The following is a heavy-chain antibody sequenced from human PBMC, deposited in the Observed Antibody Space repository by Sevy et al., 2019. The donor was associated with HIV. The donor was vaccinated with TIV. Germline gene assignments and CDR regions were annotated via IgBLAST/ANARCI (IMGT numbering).Heavy chain of an antibody. Sequence: GGSLRLSCAASGFTFSSYGMSWVRQAPGKGLEWVSAISGSGGSTYYADSVKGRFTISRDNSKNTLYLQMNSLRAEDTAVYYCAKRADATYYYDSSGYFGYWGQGTLVTVSS. CDR3: AKRADATYYYDSSGYFGY. J-gene: IGHJ4*02. CDR2: ISGSGGST. V-gene: IGHV3-23*01. D-gene: IGHD3-22*01. CDR1: GFTFSSYG.